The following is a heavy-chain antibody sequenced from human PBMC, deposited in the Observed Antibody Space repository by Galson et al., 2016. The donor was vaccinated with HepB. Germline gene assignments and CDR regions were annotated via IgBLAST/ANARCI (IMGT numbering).Heavy chain of an antibody. J-gene: IGHJ4*02. CDR3: VRDDWGPGDF. Sequence: SLRLSCAASRFNFAGYWMSWVRQAPEKGLEWVANMAHDGSFINYVDSVKGRFTISRDNTNNFLFLQMNSPRVDDTAVYYCVRDDWGPGDFWGQGTLVTVSS. D-gene: IGHD7-27*01. CDR1: RFNFAGYW. CDR2: MAHDGSFI. V-gene: IGHV3-7*03.